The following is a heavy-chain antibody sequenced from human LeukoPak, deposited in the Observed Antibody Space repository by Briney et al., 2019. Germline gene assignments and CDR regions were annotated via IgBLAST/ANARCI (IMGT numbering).Heavy chain of an antibody. CDR2: ISYDGSNK. CDR3: ARDRVGATDYFDY. V-gene: IGHV3-30-3*01. CDR1: GFTFSSYA. D-gene: IGHD1-26*01. Sequence: SGGFLRLSCAASGFTFSSYAMHWVRQAPGKGLEWVAVISYDGSNKYYADSVKGRFTISRDNSKNTLYLQMNSLRAEDTAVYYCARDRVGATDYFDYWGQGTLVTVSS. J-gene: IGHJ4*02.